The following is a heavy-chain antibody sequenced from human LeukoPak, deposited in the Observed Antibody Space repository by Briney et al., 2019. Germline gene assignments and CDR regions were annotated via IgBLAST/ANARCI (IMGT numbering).Heavy chain of an antibody. Sequence: ASVKVSCKVSGYTLTELSMHWVRQAPGKGLEWMGGFDPEDGETIYAQKFQGRVTMTRDMSTSTVYMELSSLRSEDTAVYYCARDAHGDYYYYMDVWGKGTTVTVSS. V-gene: IGHV1-24*01. D-gene: IGHD3-10*01. CDR1: GYTLTELS. CDR3: ARDAHGDYYYYMDV. J-gene: IGHJ6*03. CDR2: FDPEDGET.